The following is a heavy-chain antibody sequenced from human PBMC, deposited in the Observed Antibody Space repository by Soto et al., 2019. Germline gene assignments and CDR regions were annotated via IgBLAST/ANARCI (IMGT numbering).Heavy chain of an antibody. V-gene: IGHV3-48*04. Sequence: EVQLVESGGGLVQPGGSLRLSCAASGFTFSSYSMNWVRQAPGKGLEWVSYISSSSSYTNYADSVKGRFTISRDNAKNSLYLQMNSLRAEDTAVYYCARASGESYYFDYWGQGTLVTVSS. D-gene: IGHD4-17*01. CDR3: ARASGESYYFDY. CDR2: ISSSSSYT. J-gene: IGHJ4*02. CDR1: GFTFSSYS.